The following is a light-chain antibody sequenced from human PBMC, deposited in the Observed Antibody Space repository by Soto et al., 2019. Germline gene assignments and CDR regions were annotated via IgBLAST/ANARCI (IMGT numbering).Light chain of an antibody. CDR3: QQRSSWPLT. CDR2: DAS. V-gene: IGKV3-11*01. Sequence: EIVLTQSPATLSLSPGERATLSCRASQSVSSYLAWYQQKPGQAPRLLIYDASNRATGIPGRFSGSGSGTDFTLTVSSLEPEAFAVYYCQQRSSWPLTFGGGTEVEIK. J-gene: IGKJ4*01. CDR1: QSVSSY.